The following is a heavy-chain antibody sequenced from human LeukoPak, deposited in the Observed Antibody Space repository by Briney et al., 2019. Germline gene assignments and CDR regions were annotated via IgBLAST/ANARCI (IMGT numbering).Heavy chain of an antibody. V-gene: IGHV3-48*02. CDR3: ARGAYNSGPDY. CDR2: ISPTSSTI. J-gene: IGHJ4*02. CDR1: GFTFSLYS. Sequence: PGGSLRLSCAASGFTFSLYSMNWVRQAPGKGLEWVSYISPTSSTIVYADSVKGRFTMSRDNANNSLYLQINSLRDEDSAVYYSARGAYNSGPDYWGQGALVTVSS. D-gene: IGHD6-19*01.